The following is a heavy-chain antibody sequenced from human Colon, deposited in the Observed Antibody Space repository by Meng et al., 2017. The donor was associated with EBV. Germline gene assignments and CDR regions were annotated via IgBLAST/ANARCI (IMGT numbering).Heavy chain of an antibody. D-gene: IGHD4-17*01. Sequence: QVQLQESGPGLVKPSQTLSLTCTVSGGSFSGYYWSWIRQAPGKGLEWIGEINHSGSTKFNPSLESRVSISVDTSENQVSLKLTSVTAADTAVYYCARRTTVNLRSFDSWGQGTLVTVSS. CDR2: INHSGST. CDR3: ARRTTVNLRSFDS. J-gene: IGHJ4*02. V-gene: IGHV4-34*09. CDR1: GGSFSGYY.